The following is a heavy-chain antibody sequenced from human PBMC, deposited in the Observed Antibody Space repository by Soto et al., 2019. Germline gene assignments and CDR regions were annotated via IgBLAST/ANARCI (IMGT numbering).Heavy chain of an antibody. CDR3: ARVPAT. CDR1: GGSISSGGYS. Sequence: SQTLSLTCAVSGGSISSGGYSWSWFRQPPGKGLEWIGYIYHSGSTYYSPSLKSRVTISVDRSKNQFSLKLSSVTAADTAVYYSARVPATWGKGTLVTVAS. CDR2: IYHSGST. J-gene: IGHJ4*02. V-gene: IGHV4-30-2*01.